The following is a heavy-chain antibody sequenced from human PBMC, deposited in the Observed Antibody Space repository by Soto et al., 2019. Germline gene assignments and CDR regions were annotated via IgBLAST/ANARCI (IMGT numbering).Heavy chain of an antibody. V-gene: IGHV3-23*01. Sequence: PGGSLRLSCAASGFTFSSYAMSWVRQAPGKGLEWVSAISGSGGSTYYADSVKGRFTISRDNSKNTLYLQMNSLRAEDTAVYYCAKRNSPYDYIWGSPPLYFDYWGQGTLVTVSS. J-gene: IGHJ4*02. CDR1: GFTFSSYA. D-gene: IGHD3-16*01. CDR2: ISGSGGST. CDR3: AKRNSPYDYIWGSPPLYFDY.